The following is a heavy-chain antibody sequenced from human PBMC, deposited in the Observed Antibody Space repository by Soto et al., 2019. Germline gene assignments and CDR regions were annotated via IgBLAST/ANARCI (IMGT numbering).Heavy chain of an antibody. Sequence: EVQLLESGGGLVQPGGSLRLSCAASGFTFSSYAMSWVRQAPGKGLEWVSAISGSGGSTYYADSVKGRFTISRDNSKNTMYQQMNSLRAEDTAVYYWAKDTILGYCSGGSCYPFDYWGQGTLVTVSS. V-gene: IGHV3-23*01. J-gene: IGHJ4*02. CDR2: ISGSGGST. D-gene: IGHD2-15*01. CDR1: GFTFSSYA. CDR3: AKDTILGYCSGGSCYPFDY.